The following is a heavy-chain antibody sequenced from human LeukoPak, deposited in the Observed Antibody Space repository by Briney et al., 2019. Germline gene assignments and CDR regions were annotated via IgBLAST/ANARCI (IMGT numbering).Heavy chain of an antibody. D-gene: IGHD1-26*01. CDR1: GFTFSSYG. V-gene: IGHV3-30*03. CDR2: ISYDGSNK. CDR3: TTDSLVGATLDY. Sequence: PGGSLRLSCAASGFTFSSYGMHWVRQAPGKGLEWVAVISYDGSNKYYADSVKGRFTISRDNSKNTLYLQMNSLRAEDTAVYYCTTDSLVGATLDYWGQGTLVTVSS. J-gene: IGHJ4*02.